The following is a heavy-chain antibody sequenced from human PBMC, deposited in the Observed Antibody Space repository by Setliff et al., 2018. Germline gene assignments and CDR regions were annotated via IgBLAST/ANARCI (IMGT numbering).Heavy chain of an antibody. CDR3: TRSSNFWNGYLFDW. CDR1: GGSFSGFY. CDR2: INHSGGI. Sequence: SETLSLTCAVYGGSFSGFYWPWIRQSPGKGLEWIGEINHSGGIDYNPSLKSRVTISVDTSKNQFSLNLNSVTAADTAIYYCTRSSNFWNGYLFDWWGQGSLVTVSS. J-gene: IGHJ4*02. V-gene: IGHV4-34*01. D-gene: IGHD3-3*01.